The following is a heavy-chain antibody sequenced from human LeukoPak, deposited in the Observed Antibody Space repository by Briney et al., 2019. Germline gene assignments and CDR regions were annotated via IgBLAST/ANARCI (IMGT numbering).Heavy chain of an antibody. CDR2: ISAFNGNT. Sequence: GASVKVSCKASGYTFTSYAMHWVRQAPGQRPEWMGWISAFNGNTNYAQKLQGRVTMTTDTSTSTAYMELRSLRSDDTAVYYCAREKYSSGLTVLDYWGQGTLVTVSS. D-gene: IGHD6-19*01. CDR1: GYTFTSYA. V-gene: IGHV1-18*01. CDR3: AREKYSSGLTVLDY. J-gene: IGHJ4*02.